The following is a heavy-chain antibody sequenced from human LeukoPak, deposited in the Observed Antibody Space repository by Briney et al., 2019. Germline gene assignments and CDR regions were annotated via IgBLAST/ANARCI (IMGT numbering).Heavy chain of an antibody. Sequence: SETLPLTCTVSGGSVNSGSYYWSWLRQPTGKGLEWIGHISYTGSTNYNPSLKSRVTISVDTSKNQFSLKLSSVTAADTAVYFCARFVSDYERSYFDYWGQGTLVTVSS. CDR2: ISYTGST. V-gene: IGHV4-61*01. D-gene: IGHD5-12*01. J-gene: IGHJ4*02. CDR1: GGSVNSGSYY. CDR3: ARFVSDYERSYFDY.